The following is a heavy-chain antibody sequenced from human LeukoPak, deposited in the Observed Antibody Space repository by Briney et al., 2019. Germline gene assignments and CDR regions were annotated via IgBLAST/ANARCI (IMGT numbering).Heavy chain of an antibody. J-gene: IGHJ4*02. CDR1: GYTFTRYG. Sequence: ASVKVSCKPSGYTFTRYGIIWVRQAPGQGLEWMGWISAYNGNTKYAQKFQGRVTLTRDTSTSTVYVELSSLRSEDTAVYYCARVTAGYCSGGSCYDFWGQGILVTVSS. CDR2: ISAYNGNT. CDR3: ARVTAGYCSGGSCYDF. D-gene: IGHD2-15*01. V-gene: IGHV1-18*01.